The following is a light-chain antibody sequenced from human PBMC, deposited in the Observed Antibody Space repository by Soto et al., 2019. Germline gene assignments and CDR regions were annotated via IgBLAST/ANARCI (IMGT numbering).Light chain of an antibody. CDR2: DND. V-gene: IGLV1-51*01. J-gene: IGLJ2*01. CDR1: TSNIGNNY. CDR3: GTWDSSLGAVV. Sequence: QSVLTQPPSVSAAPGQRVTISCSGSTSNIGNNYVSWYQHLPGTAPKLLIYDNDKRPSGIPDRFSGSKSSTSATLGITGPQTGDEDDYYCGTWDSSLGAVVLGGGTTLTVL.